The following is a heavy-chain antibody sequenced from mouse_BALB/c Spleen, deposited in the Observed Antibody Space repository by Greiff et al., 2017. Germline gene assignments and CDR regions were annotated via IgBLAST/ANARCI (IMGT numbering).Heavy chain of an antibody. CDR3: ARVHYYGSSPGYFDV. CDR1: GFSLTGYG. CDR2: IWGDGST. V-gene: IGHV2-6-7*01. Sequence: QVQLQQSGPGLVAPSQSLSITCTVSGFSLTGYGVNWVRQPPGKGLEWLGMIWGDGSTDYNSALKSRLSISKDNSKSQVFLKMNSLQTDDTARYYCARVHYYGSSPGYFDVWGAGTTVTVSS. D-gene: IGHD1-1*01. J-gene: IGHJ1*01.